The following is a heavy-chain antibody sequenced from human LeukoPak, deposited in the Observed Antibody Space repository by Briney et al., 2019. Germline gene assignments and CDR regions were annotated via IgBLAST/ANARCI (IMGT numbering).Heavy chain of an antibody. CDR1: GFTASSYW. D-gene: IGHD2-15*01. CDR2: ISNNGGYT. CDR3: AKQLGYCSDGSCYFPY. J-gene: IGHJ4*02. Sequence: PGGSLRLSCVASGFTASSYWMSWVRQAPGKGLEWVSAISNNGGYTYYADSVQGRFTISRDNSKSTLCLQMNSLRAEDTAVYYCAKQLGYCSDGSCYFPYWGQGTLVTVSS. V-gene: IGHV3-23*01.